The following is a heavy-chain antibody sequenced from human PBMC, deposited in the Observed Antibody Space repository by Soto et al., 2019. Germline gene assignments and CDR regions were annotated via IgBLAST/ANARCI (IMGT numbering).Heavy chain of an antibody. CDR2: ISFDGSNK. V-gene: IGHV3-30*18. CDR1: GFAFNNYG. Sequence: QVQLVESGGGVVQPGRSLRLSCTASGFAFNNYGMHWIRQAPGKGLEWVALISFDGSNKYYADSMKGRFTISRDNSRNTLYLQMNILRAEDTAVYYCAKDERGDFYDSSGYPQQDYWGQGTLVTVSS. D-gene: IGHD3-22*01. CDR3: AKDERGDFYDSSGYPQQDY. J-gene: IGHJ4*02.